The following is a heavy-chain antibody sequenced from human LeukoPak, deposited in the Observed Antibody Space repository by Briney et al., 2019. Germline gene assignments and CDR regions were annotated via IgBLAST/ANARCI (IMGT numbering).Heavy chain of an antibody. CDR3: AANTPRVVREDAFDI. V-gene: IGHV1-58*02. CDR1: GFTFTSSA. Sequence: SVKVSCKASGFTFTSSAMQWVRQARGQRLEWIGWIVVGSGNTNYAQKFQERITITRDMSISTAYMELSSLRSEDTAVYYCAANTPRVVREDAFDIWGQGTMVTVSS. CDR2: IVVGSGNT. D-gene: IGHD2-21*01. J-gene: IGHJ3*02.